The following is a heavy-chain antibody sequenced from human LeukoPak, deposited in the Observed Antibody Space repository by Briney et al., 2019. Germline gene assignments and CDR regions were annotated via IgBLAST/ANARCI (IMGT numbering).Heavy chain of an antibody. J-gene: IGHJ4*02. Sequence: GGSLRLSCAASGFTFTYAWMSWVRQAPGKGREWVGRIKSETDGGTTAYGSPVKGRFTISRDDSKKTLFLQINTLKTEDTAIYYCTISGSHIDYWGQGTLVTVSS. CDR2: IKSETDGGTT. V-gene: IGHV3-15*01. CDR3: TISGSHIDY. CDR1: GFTFTYAW. D-gene: IGHD1-26*01.